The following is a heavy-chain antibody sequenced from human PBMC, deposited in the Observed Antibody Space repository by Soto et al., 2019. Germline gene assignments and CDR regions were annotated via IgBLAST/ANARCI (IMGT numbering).Heavy chain of an antibody. CDR3: ARDSSGYYWFDP. V-gene: IGHV4-38-2*02. J-gene: IGHJ5*02. CDR1: GFSISSGYF. CDR2: IYHSGTT. D-gene: IGHD3-22*01. Sequence: PSETLSLTCAVSGFSISSGYFWGWIRQPPGKGPEWLGSIYHSGTTYYNPSVKGRVTISVDTSKNQFSLKMGSVTAADTAVYYCARDSSGYYWFDPWGQGTLVTVS.